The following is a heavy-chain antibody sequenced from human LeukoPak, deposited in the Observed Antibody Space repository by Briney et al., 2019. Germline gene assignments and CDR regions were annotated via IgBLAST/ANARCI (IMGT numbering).Heavy chain of an antibody. Sequence: GGSLRLSCAASGFTFSSYGMHWVRQAPGKGLEWVAVIWYDGSNKYYADSVKGRFTISRDNSKNTLYLQMNSLRAEDTAVYYCARDGPEGSFDYWGQGTLVTVSS. J-gene: IGHJ4*02. CDR2: IWYDGSNK. V-gene: IGHV3-33*01. CDR3: ARDGPEGSFDY. CDR1: GFTFSSYG. D-gene: IGHD1-14*01.